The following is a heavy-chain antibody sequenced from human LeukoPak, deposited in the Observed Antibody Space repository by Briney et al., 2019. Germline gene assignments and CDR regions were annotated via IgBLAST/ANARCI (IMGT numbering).Heavy chain of an antibody. J-gene: IGHJ2*01. CDR1: GFTVSSNY. Sequence: GGSLRLSCAASGFTVSSNYMSWVRQAPGKGLEWVSVIYSGGSTYYGDSVKGRFTISRDNSKNTLYLQMNSLRAEDTAVYYCARDYNGDYGYFDLWGRGTLVTVSS. D-gene: IGHD3-10*01. CDR3: ARDYNGDYGYFDL. CDR2: IYSGGST. V-gene: IGHV3-66*02.